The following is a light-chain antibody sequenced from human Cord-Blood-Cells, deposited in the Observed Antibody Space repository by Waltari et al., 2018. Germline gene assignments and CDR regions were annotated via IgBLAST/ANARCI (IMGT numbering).Light chain of an antibody. CDR1: QRVSSN. J-gene: IGKJ4*01. CDR2: GAS. CDR3: QQYNNWPY. V-gene: IGKV3-15*01. Sequence: EIVMTQSPATLSVSPGERATLSCRASQRVSSNLAWYQQKPGQAPRLLIYGASTRATGIPARFSGSGSGTEFTLTISSLQSEDFAVYYCQQYNNWPYFGGGTKVEIK.